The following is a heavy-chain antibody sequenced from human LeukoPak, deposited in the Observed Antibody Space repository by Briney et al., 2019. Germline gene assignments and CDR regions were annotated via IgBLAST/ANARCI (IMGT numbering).Heavy chain of an antibody. V-gene: IGHV4-34*01. Sequence: GSLRLSCAASGFTFSSYWMSWIRQSPGKGLEWIGEINHSGSTNYNPSLKSRVTMSLDTSQNQFSLKLRSVTAADTAVYYCARPFIPARGSYYYYYMDVWGNGTTVTVSS. D-gene: IGHD2-2*01. CDR3: ARPFIPARGSYYYYYMDV. CDR1: GFTFSSYW. J-gene: IGHJ6*03. CDR2: INHSGST.